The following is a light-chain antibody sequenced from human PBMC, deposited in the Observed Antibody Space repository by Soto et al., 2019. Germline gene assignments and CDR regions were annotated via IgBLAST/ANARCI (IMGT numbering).Light chain of an antibody. CDR2: GAS. J-gene: IGKJ5*01. CDR3: HHYHNWPMT. Sequence: EIVLTQSPGTLSLSPGERATVSCRASQSLSSNYLARYQQKPGQAPRLLIYGASGRAAGIPDRFSGSGSGTEFTLTISSLQSEDFAVYYCHHYHNWPMTFGQGTRLEIK. V-gene: IGKV3-20*01. CDR1: QSLSSNY.